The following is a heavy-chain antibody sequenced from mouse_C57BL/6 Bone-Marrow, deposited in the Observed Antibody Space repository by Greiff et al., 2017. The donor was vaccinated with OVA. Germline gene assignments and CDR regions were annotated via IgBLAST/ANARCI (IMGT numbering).Heavy chain of an antibody. Sequence: EVQLQQSGGGLVQPGGSLKLSCAASGFTFSDYGMAWVRQAPRKGPEWVAFISNLAYSIYYADTVTGRFTISRENAKNTLYLEMSSLRSEDTAMYYCARYSNYVRGYYFDYWGQGTTLTVSS. CDR3: ARYSNYVRGYYFDY. CDR1: GFTFSDYG. J-gene: IGHJ2*01. CDR2: ISNLAYSI. V-gene: IGHV5-15*01. D-gene: IGHD2-5*01.